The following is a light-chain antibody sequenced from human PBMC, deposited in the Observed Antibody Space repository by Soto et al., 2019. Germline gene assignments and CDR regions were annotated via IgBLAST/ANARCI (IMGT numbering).Light chain of an antibody. CDR1: SSDVGGYKY. CDR2: EVS. Sequence: QPALTQPASVSGSPGQSITISCTGTSSDVGGYKYVSWYQQHPGKAPKFLIYEVSNRPSGVSSRFSGSKSGNTASLTISGLQAEDEADYYCTSKTSTSPYVFGTGTKVTV. J-gene: IGLJ1*01. CDR3: TSKTSTSPYV. V-gene: IGLV2-14*01.